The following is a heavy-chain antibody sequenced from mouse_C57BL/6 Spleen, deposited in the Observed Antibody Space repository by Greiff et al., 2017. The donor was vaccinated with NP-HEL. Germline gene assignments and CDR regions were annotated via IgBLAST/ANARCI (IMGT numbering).Heavy chain of an antibody. J-gene: IGHJ1*03. CDR2: IDPSDSYT. Sequence: QVQLKQSGAELVMPGASVKLSCKASGYTFTSYWMHWVKQRPGQGLEWIGEIDPSDSYTNYNQKFKGKSTLTVDKSSSTAYMQLSSLTSEDSAVYYCARGGDYIHWYFDVWGTGTTVTVSS. D-gene: IGHD2-4*01. V-gene: IGHV1-69*01. CDR3: ARGGDYIHWYFDV. CDR1: GYTFTSYW.